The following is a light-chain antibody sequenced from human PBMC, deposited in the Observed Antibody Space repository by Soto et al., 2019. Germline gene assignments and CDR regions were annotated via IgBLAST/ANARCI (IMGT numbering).Light chain of an antibody. CDR1: QSVSSG. J-gene: IGKJ5*01. V-gene: IGKV1-5*01. CDR2: DAS. CDR3: QQYNNYST. Sequence: DVQFTQSPSTLSASVGDRVTISCRASQSVSSGLAWYQQTPGKAPNLLIYDASHLESGVPSRLSGSGSGTEFTLPISSLQPDDFAAYYCQQYNNYSTFGQGTRLEIK.